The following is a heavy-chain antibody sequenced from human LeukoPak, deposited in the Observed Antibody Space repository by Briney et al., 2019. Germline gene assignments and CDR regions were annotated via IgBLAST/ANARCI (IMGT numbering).Heavy chain of an antibody. CDR3: ARGPRVAASPFDY. J-gene: IGHJ4*02. CDR2: MNPNSGNT. CDR1: GYTFTSYD. D-gene: IGHD2-15*01. V-gene: IGHV1-8*03. Sequence: ASVKVSCKASGYTFTSYDINWVRQATGQGLEWMGWMNPNSGNTGYAQKFQGRVTITRNTSISTTYMELSSLRSEDTAVYYCARGPRVAASPFDYWGQGTLVTVSS.